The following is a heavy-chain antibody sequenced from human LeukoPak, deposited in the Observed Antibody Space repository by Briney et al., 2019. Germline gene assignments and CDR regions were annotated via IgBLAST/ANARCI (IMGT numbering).Heavy chain of an antibody. CDR2: INYSGNT. CDR1: GDSVNTRSNS. J-gene: IGHJ4*02. Sequence: PSETLSLTCTVSGDSVNTRSNSWGWIRQPPGKGLEWLGTINYSGNTYSNPSLRSRVTIFLDTSKNQFSLNLSSVTAADTAVYYCAGPSDWFDYWGQGSLVTVSS. V-gene: IGHV4-39*01. D-gene: IGHD2-21*02. CDR3: AGPSDWFDY.